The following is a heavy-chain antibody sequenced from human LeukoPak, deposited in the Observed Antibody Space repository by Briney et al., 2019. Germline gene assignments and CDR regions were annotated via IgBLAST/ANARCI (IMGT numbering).Heavy chain of an antibody. V-gene: IGHV4-59*01. J-gene: IGHJ5*02. CDR3: ARVKGVVAVNWFDP. Sequence: PSETLSLTCTASGGSISSYYWSWIRQPPGKGLEWIGYIYYSGSTNYNPSLKSRVTISVDTSKNQFSLKLSSVTAADTAVYYCARVKGVVAVNWFDPWGQGTLVTVSS. CDR1: GGSISSYY. CDR2: IYYSGST. D-gene: IGHD2-15*01.